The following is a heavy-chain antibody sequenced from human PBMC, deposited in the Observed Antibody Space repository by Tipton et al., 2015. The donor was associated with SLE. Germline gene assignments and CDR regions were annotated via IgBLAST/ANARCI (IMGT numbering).Heavy chain of an antibody. Sequence: GLVKPSETLSLTCNVSDASMNSYFWNWIRQPAGKGLEWIGRLSLSDKNNYNPSLQSRVTMSVDTSKSQFSLEVRSVTATDTAVYFCAGERIPLGQTIIKERDSYFDLWGRGTLVTVSS. CDR3: AGERIPLGQTIIKERDSYFDL. CDR1: DASMNSYF. J-gene: IGHJ2*01. D-gene: IGHD1-1*01. V-gene: IGHV4-4*07. CDR2: LSLSDKN.